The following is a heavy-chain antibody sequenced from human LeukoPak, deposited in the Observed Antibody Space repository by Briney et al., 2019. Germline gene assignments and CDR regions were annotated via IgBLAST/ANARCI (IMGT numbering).Heavy chain of an antibody. Sequence: SETLSLTSTVSGDSISSSYWNWIRQPPGKGLEWIGYIYYTGSTNYNPSLRSRVTISVDTSKNQVSLMLSSVTAADTAVYYCSRGRAAAFDVWGQGTMVTVSS. D-gene: IGHD5-12*01. CDR2: IYYTGST. J-gene: IGHJ3*01. V-gene: IGHV4-59*01. CDR3: SRGRAAAFDV. CDR1: GDSISSSY.